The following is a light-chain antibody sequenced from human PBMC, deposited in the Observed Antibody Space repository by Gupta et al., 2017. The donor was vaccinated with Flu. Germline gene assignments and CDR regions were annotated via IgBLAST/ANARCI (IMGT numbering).Light chain of an antibody. V-gene: IGKV3-11*01. CDR2: DTA. J-gene: IGKJ4*01. CDR1: QSIGNY. Sequence: SPATLSWSPGERATLSCRASQSIGNYLAWYQQKPGQAPRLLIYDTAKRATGIPARFSGSGSGTDFTLTISGLESEDFAVYYCQQRSNWLTFGGGTNVEIK. CDR3: QQRSNWLT.